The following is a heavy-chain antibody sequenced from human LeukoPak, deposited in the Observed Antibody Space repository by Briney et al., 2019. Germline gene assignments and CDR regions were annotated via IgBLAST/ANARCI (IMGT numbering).Heavy chain of an antibody. J-gene: IGHJ4*02. Sequence: WETLSLACTVSGDSISSYYWSWIRQPPGKGLEWIGYIYYSGSTNYNPSLKSRVTISVDTSKNQLSLKLSSVTAADTAVYYCARDGGSGTTWGQGTLVTVSS. V-gene: IGHV4-59*01. CDR1: GDSISSYY. CDR2: IYYSGST. D-gene: IGHD1-26*01. CDR3: ARDGGSGTT.